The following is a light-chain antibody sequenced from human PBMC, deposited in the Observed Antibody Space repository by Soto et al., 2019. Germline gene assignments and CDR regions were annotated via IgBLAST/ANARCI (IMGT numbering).Light chain of an antibody. V-gene: IGLV3-21*02. CDR2: DDS. J-gene: IGLJ2*01. Sequence: SYELTQPPSVSVAPGQTARITCGGNNIGSKSVHWYQQKPGQAPVLVVYDDSDRPSGITERFSGSNSGNTATLTISRVEAGDEADYYCQVWDSSSDHVVFGGGTEVTVL. CDR1: NIGSKS. CDR3: QVWDSSSDHVV.